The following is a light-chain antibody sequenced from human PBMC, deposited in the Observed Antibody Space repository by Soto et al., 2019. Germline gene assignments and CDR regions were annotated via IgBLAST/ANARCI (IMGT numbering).Light chain of an antibody. CDR2: EVS. V-gene: IGLV2-8*01. Sequence: QSALTQPPSASGSPGQSVTISCTGTSSDIGGYNYVSWYQQHPGKAPKLMIYEVSKRPSGVPDRFSGSKSGNPASLTVSGLQAEDEADYYCSSYAGSNNYVFGSGTKLTV. J-gene: IGLJ1*01. CDR3: SSYAGSNNYV. CDR1: SSDIGGYNY.